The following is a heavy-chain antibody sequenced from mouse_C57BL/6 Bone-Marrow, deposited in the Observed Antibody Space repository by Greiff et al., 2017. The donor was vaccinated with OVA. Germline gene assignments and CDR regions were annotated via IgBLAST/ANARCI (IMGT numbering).Heavy chain of an antibody. Sequence: VKLQQSGPELVKPGASVKLSCKASGYTFTSYDINWVKQRPGQGLEWIGWIYPRDGSTKYNEKFKGKATLPVDTSSSTAYMELHSLTSEDSAVYFCAREDYYYGSSLAWFAYWGQGTLVTVSA. J-gene: IGHJ3*01. CDR1: GYTFTSYD. CDR2: IYPRDGST. V-gene: IGHV1-85*01. CDR3: AREDYYYGSSLAWFAY. D-gene: IGHD1-1*01.